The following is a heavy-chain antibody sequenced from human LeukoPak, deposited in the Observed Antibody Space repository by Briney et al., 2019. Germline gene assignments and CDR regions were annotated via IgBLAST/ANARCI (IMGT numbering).Heavy chain of an antibody. D-gene: IGHD6-6*01. CDR1: GYTVTSYG. J-gene: IGHJ4*02. Sequence: ASVKVSCKASGYTVTSYGISWVRQAPGQGLEWMGWISAYNGNTNYAQKLQGRVSMTTDTSASTAYMELRSLRSDDTAVYYCARRTYSSSSSIFDYWGQGTLSPSPQ. CDR3: ARRTYSSSSSIFDY. CDR2: ISAYNGNT. V-gene: IGHV1-18*01.